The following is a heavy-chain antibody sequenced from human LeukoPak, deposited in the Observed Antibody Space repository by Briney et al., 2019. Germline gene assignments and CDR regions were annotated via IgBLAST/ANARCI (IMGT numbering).Heavy chain of an antibody. CDR3: ARGSVSPGMSS. D-gene: IGHD6-13*01. Sequence: GASVKVSCKASGGTFSSYAISWVRQAPGQGLEWMGRIITIFGTANYAQKFQGRVTITTDESTSTAYMELSSLRSEDTAVYYCARGSVSPGMSSWGQGTLVTVSS. V-gene: IGHV1-69*05. J-gene: IGHJ5*02. CDR1: GGTFSSYA. CDR2: IITIFGTA.